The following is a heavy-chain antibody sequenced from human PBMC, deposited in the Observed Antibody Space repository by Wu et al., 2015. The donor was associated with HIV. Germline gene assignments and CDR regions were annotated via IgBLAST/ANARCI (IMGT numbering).Heavy chain of an antibody. CDR3: ARGGDAYNWNFEGGVFDI. CDR2: INPNSGFT. CDR1: RYTFTAFY. Sequence: QVQLVQSGPEVRKPGASVKVSCKASRYTFTAFYIHWVRQAPGQGLEWMGWINPNSGFTHFAQIFQGRVTLNRDTSIDTVDMEVNRLRSDDTAIYFCARGGDAYNWNFEGGVFDIWGQGTMVTVSS. D-gene: IGHD1-7*01. V-gene: IGHV1-2*02. J-gene: IGHJ3*02.